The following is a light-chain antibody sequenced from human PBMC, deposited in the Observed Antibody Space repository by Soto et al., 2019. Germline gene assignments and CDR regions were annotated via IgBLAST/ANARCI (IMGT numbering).Light chain of an antibody. V-gene: IGLV2-23*02. J-gene: IGLJ1*01. CDR1: STDVGSYNL. CDR3: CSYACSRTYHV. CDR2: EVS. Sequence: QSALTQPASVSGSPGQSVTISCTGTSTDVGSYNLVSWYQQHPGKAPKLMIYEVSKRPSGVSNRFSGSKSGNTASLTISGLQAEDEADYDGCSYACSRTYHVFGTWTKLTVL.